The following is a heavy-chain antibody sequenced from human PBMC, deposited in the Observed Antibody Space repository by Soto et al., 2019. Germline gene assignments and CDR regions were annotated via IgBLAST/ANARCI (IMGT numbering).Heavy chain of an antibody. V-gene: IGHV3-66*01. CDR1: GFTVSSNY. D-gene: IGHD3-10*01. CDR3: ARDGSSRPTEY. CDR2: IYSGGSGST. Sequence: EVQLVESGGGLVQPGGSLRLSCAASGFTVSSNYMSWVRQAPGKGLEWVSAIYSGGSGSTYYADSVKGRFTISRDISKNTVYLQMNSLRAEDTAVYYCARDGSSRPTEYWGQGTLVTVSS. J-gene: IGHJ4*02.